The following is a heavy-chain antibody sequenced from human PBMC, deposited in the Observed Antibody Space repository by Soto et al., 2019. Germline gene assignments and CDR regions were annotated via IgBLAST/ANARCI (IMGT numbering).Heavy chain of an antibody. Sequence: GGSLRLSCAASGFTFRSYWMHWVRQAPGKGLVWVSRINSDGSSTSYADSVKGRFTISRDNAKNTLYLQMNSLRAEDTAVYYCARVVRDIVVVPAREGLYYYYYMDVWGKGTTVTVSS. J-gene: IGHJ6*03. CDR3: ARVVRDIVVVPAREGLYYYYYMDV. CDR2: INSDGSST. D-gene: IGHD2-2*01. CDR1: GFTFRSYW. V-gene: IGHV3-74*01.